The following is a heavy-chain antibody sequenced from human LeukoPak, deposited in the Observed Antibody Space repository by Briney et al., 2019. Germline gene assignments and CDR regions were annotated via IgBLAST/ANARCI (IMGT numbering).Heavy chain of an antibody. V-gene: IGHV1-8*01. Sequence: ASLKLSCKASGYTFTSYDINWVRQATGQGLEWMGWMNPNRGDTGYTQKFQGRVTMTRNTSISTAYMELSSLRSEDTAVYYCARGRSVRSSPRGIDYWGQGTLVTVSS. CDR2: MNPNRGDT. CDR1: GYTFTSYD. CDR3: ARGRSVRSSPRGIDY. J-gene: IGHJ4*02. D-gene: IGHD6-6*01.